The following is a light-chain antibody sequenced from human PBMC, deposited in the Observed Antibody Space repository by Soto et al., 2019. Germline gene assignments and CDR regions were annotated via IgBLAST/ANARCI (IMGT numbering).Light chain of an antibody. Sequence: QSALTQPASVSGSPGQSITISCTGTSSDVGGYSYVSWYQQHPGKAPKLMIYEVSNRPSGVSNRFSRSKSGNTASLTISGLQDEEEADYSCSSFSTSSTLVVFGIETKHTFL. V-gene: IGLV2-14*01. J-gene: IGLJ2*01. CDR3: SSFSTSSTLVV. CDR2: EVS. CDR1: SSDVGGYSY.